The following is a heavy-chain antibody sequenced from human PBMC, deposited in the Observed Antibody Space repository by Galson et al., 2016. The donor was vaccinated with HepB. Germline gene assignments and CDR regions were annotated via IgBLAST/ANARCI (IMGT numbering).Heavy chain of an antibody. CDR3: ARLRGGYYYDTRSLDV. D-gene: IGHD3-10*01. J-gene: IGHJ6*02. Sequence: QSGAEVKKPGESLKISCKGSGYRFSSSYVAWVRQMPGKGLEWMGIIYPADSDITYSPSFQGQITISADNSINTAYLQWSSLRASDTAIYFCARLRGGYYYDTRSLDVWGQGTTVTVSS. V-gene: IGHV5-51*01. CDR1: GYRFSSSY. CDR2: IYPADSDI.